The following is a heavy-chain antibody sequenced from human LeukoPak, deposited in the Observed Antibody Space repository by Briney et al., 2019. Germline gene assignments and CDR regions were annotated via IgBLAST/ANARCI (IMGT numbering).Heavy chain of an antibody. V-gene: IGHV4-34*01. D-gene: IGHD3-3*01. Sequence: SSETPSLTCAVYGGSFSGYYWSWIRQPPGKGLEWIGEINHSGSTNYNPSLKSRVTISVDTSKNQFSLKLSSVTAADTAVYYCARGPRDFWSGYYNYYYYMAVWGKGTTVTVSS. CDR3: ARGPRDFWSGYYNYYYYMAV. CDR1: GGSFSGYY. CDR2: INHSGST. J-gene: IGHJ6*03.